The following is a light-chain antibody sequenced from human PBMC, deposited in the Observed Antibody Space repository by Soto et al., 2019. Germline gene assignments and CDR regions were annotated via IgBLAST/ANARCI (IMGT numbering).Light chain of an antibody. CDR1: QSILYSSNNRNY. V-gene: IGKV4-1*01. J-gene: IGKJ1*01. CDR2: WAS. Sequence: DIVMTQSPDSLAVSLGERATINCKSSQSILYSSNNRNYVAWYQQKPGQPPKLLNNWASTRESGVPDRFSGSGSGTDFTLTISSLQAEDVAVYYCQQYYTSWWSFGQGTKVEIK. CDR3: QQYYTSWWS.